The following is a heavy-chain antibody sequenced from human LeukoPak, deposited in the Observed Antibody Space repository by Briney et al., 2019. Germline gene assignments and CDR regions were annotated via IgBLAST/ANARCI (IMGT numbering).Heavy chain of an antibody. CDR3: ANQSFGLFHH. Sequence: PGGSLRLSCAASGFSLSTYWMSWVRQAPGKGLEWVANIKQDGSDKYHVDSVKGRFTISRDNAKNSLYLQMNTLRAEDTAVYYCANQSFGLFHHWGQGVLVTVSS. D-gene: IGHD3-3*01. CDR1: GFSLSTYW. CDR2: IKQDGSDK. V-gene: IGHV3-7*01. J-gene: IGHJ1*01.